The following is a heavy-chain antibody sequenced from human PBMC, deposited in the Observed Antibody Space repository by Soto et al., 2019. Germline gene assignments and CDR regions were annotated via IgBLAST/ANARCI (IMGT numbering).Heavy chain of an antibody. CDR3: ARGKDYGSGSYSGY. D-gene: IGHD3-10*01. J-gene: IGHJ4*02. CDR1: GFTVSSNY. Sequence: PGGSLRLSCAASGFTVSSNYMSWVRQAPGKGLEWVSVIYSGGSTDYADSVKGRFTISRDNFKNTLYLQMNSLRAEDTAVYYCARGKDYGSGSYSGYWGQGTLVTSPQ. V-gene: IGHV3-53*01. CDR2: IYSGGST.